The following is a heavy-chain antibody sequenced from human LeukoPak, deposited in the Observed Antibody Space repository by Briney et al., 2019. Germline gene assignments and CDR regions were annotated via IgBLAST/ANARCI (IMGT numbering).Heavy chain of an antibody. CDR1: GFTLSTNA. D-gene: IGHD2-8*01. CDR2: ISGSGAST. CDR3: AVLHYYAMDV. V-gene: IGHV3-23*01. J-gene: IGHJ6*02. Sequence: PGGSLRLSCLTSGFTLSTNAMSWVRQAPGKGLEWISGISGSGASTYYADSVKGRFTISRDNAKNSLYLQMNSLRGEDAALYYCAVLHYYAMDVWGQGTTVTVSS.